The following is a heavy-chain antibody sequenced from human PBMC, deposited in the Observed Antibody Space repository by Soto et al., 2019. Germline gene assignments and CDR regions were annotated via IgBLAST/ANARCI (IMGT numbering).Heavy chain of an antibody. CDR3: AREGAAAGCFDY. J-gene: IGHJ4*02. CDR2: ISYDGSNK. CDR1: GSTFSSYA. D-gene: IGHD6-13*01. Sequence: QVQLVESGGGVVQPGRSLRLSCAASGSTFSSYAMHWVRQAPGKGLEWVAVISYDGSNKYYADSVKGRFTISRDNSKNTLYLQMNSLRAEDTAVYYCAREGAAAGCFDYWGQGTLVTVSS. V-gene: IGHV3-30-3*01.